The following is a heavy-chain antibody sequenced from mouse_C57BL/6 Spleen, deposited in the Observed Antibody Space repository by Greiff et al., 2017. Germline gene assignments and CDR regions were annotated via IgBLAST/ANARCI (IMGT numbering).Heavy chain of an antibody. V-gene: IGHV1-69*01. J-gene: IGHJ4*01. CDR2: IDPSDSYT. CDR3: ARGAVMDY. CDR1: GYTFTSYW. Sequence: QVQLKQPGAELVMPGASVKLSCKASGYTFTSYWMHWVKQRPGQGLEWIGEIDPSDSYTNYNQKFKGKSTLTVDKSSSTAYMQLSSLTSEDSAVYYCARGAVMDYWGQGTSVTVSS.